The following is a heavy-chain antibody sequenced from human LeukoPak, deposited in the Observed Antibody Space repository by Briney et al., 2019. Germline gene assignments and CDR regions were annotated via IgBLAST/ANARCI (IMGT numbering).Heavy chain of an antibody. Sequence: GRSLRLSCAASGFTFDDYAMHWVRQAPGKGLEWVAVIWYDGSNKYYADSVKGRFTISRDNSKNTLYLQMNSLRAEDTAVYYCARAGDYDFWSGYYRGYYYYGMDVWGQGTTVTVSS. J-gene: IGHJ6*02. V-gene: IGHV3-33*08. CDR1: GFTFDDYA. D-gene: IGHD3-3*01. CDR2: IWYDGSNK. CDR3: ARAGDYDFWSGYYRGYYYYGMDV.